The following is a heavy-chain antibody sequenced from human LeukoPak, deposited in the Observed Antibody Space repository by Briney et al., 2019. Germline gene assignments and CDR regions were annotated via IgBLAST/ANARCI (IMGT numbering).Heavy chain of an antibody. J-gene: IGHJ4*02. CDR1: GFTFSSYA. Sequence: GGSLRLTCAASGFTFSSYAMSWVGQAPGKGLEWVSAISGSGDSTYYGDSVKGRFTISRDNSKNTLYLQMNSLRAEDTAVYYCAKTRPLDSSSWSHGDYWGQGTLVTVSS. CDR2: ISGSGDST. V-gene: IGHV3-23*01. D-gene: IGHD6-13*01. CDR3: AKTRPLDSSSWSHGDY.